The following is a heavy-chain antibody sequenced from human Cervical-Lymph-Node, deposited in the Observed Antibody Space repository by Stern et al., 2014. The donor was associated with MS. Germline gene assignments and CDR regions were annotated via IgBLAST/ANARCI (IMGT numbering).Heavy chain of an antibody. V-gene: IGHV1-69*01. D-gene: IGHD3-9*01. CDR3: ARHFDWLLGAEDYGMDV. Sequence: QVQLGQSGAEVKQPGSSVNVSCKASGGTFRSDGFSWVRQSPGQGLEWMGGIIPIFGVTNYEQKYQGRVTIIADESTNTVYMELSSLRSEDTAVYYCARHFDWLLGAEDYGMDVWGQGTTVTVSS. CDR1: GGTFRSDG. J-gene: IGHJ6*02. CDR2: IIPIFGVT.